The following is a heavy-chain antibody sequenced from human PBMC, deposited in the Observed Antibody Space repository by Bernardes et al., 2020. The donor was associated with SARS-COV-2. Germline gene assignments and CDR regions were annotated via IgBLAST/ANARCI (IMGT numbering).Heavy chain of an antibody. CDR3: ARGGSLQLYYYYYGMDV. Sequence: SETLSLTCTVSGGSISSGGYYWSWIRQHPGKGLEWIGYIYYSGSTYYNPSLKSRVTISVDTSKNQFSLNLSSVTAADTAVYYCARGGSLQLYYYYYGMDVWGQGTTVTVSS. CDR1: GGSISSGGYY. D-gene: IGHD1-1*01. CDR2: IYYSGST. J-gene: IGHJ6*02. V-gene: IGHV4-31*03.